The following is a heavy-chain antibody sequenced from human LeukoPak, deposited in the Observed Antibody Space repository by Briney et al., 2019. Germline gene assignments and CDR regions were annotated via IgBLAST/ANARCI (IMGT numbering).Heavy chain of an antibody. CDR3: ARHQYYYDSSGYSRQSAFDI. D-gene: IGHD3-22*01. J-gene: IGHJ3*02. V-gene: IGHV4-39*01. Sequence: SETLSLTCTVSGGFISSSSYYWGSIRQPPGKGLEWIGSIYYSGSTYYNPSLKSRVTISVDTSKNQFSLKLSSVTAADTAVYYCARHQYYYDSSGYSRQSAFDIWGQGTMVTVSS. CDR2: IYYSGST. CDR1: GGFISSSSYY.